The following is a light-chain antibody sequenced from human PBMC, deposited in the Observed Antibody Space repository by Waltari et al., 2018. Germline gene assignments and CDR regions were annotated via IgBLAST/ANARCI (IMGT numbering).Light chain of an antibody. CDR3: CSYAGSSTFV. V-gene: IGLV2-23*02. CDR1: SSDVGSYNL. CDR2: EVS. Sequence: QSALTQPASVSGSPGQSITISCTGTSSDVGSYNLVSWYQQYPGKAPKLMIYEVSKRPSGVSNGFSGSKSGNTASLTISGLQAEDEADYYCCSYAGSSTFVFGGGTKLTVL. J-gene: IGLJ2*01.